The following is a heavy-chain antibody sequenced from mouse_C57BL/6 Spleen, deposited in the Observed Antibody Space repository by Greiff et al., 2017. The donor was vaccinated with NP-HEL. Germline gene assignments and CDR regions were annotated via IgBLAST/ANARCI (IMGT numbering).Heavy chain of an antibody. CDR1: GYTFTDYY. Sequence: EVQLQQSGPELVKPGASVKISCKASGYTFTDYYMNWVKQSHGKSLEWIGDINPNNGGTSYNQKFKGKATLTVDKSSSTAYMELRSLTSEDSAVYYCARNYYGSSYGDSYWYFDVWGTGTTVTVSS. CDR2: INPNNGGT. J-gene: IGHJ1*03. CDR3: ARNYYGSSYGDSYWYFDV. V-gene: IGHV1-26*01. D-gene: IGHD1-1*01.